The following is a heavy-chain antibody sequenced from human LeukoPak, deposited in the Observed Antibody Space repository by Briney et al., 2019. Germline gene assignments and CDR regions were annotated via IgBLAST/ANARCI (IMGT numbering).Heavy chain of an antibody. Sequence: GGSLRLSCAASVFTFSSYAMSWVRQAPGKGLEWVSAISGSGGSTYYADSVKGRFTISRDNSKNTLYLQMNSLRAEDTAVYYCAKAQYSSGWTGYWGQGTLVTVSS. D-gene: IGHD6-19*01. J-gene: IGHJ4*02. CDR3: AKAQYSSGWTGY. CDR2: ISGSGGST. CDR1: VFTFSSYA. V-gene: IGHV3-23*01.